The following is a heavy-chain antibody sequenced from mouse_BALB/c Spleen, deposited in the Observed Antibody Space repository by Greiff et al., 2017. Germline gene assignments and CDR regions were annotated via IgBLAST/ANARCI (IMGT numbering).Heavy chain of an antibody. J-gene: IGHJ4*01. CDR1: GFTFSSYG. D-gene: IGHD1-1*01. V-gene: IGHV5-6*03. Sequence: EVKLMESGGGLVKPGGSLKLSCAASGFTFSSYGMSWVRQTPDKRLEWVATISSGGSYTYYPDSVKGRFTISRDNAKNTLYLQMSSLKSEDTAMYYCARPLTTVVATDAMDYWGQGTSVTVSS. CDR3: ARPLTTVVATDAMDY. CDR2: ISSGGSYT.